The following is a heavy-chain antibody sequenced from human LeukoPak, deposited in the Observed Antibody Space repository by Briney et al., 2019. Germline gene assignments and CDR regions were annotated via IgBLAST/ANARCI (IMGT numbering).Heavy chain of an antibody. CDR3: AALGLYYDSSGYYSY. D-gene: IGHD3-22*01. CDR1: GYTFTSYG. CDR2: ISAYNGNT. J-gene: IGHJ4*02. Sequence: GASVKVSCKASGYTFTSYGISWVRQAPGQGLEWMGWISAYNGNTNYAQKLQGRVTMTTDTSTSTAYMELRSLRSDDTAVYYCAALGLYYDSSGYYSYWGQGTLVTVSS. V-gene: IGHV1-18*01.